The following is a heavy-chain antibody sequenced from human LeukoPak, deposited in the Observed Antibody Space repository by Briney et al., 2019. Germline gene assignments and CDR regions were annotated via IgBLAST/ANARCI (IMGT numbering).Heavy chain of an antibody. CDR1: GYSFATYG. J-gene: IGHJ1*01. CDR2: ISPYDGNT. V-gene: IGHV1-18*01. CDR3: AREGD. Sequence: ASVEVSCKASGYSFATYGISWVRQAPGQGLEWMGWISPYDGNTKYSQKFQGRVTLTTETSTTTAYMELRNLRSDDTAVYYCAREGDWGQGTLVTVSS.